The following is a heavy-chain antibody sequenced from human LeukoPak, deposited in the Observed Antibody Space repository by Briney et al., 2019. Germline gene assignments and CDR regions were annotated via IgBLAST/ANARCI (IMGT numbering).Heavy chain of an antibody. CDR3: ARQASGWGYTTVTTS. J-gene: IGHJ5*02. Sequence: PSETLSLTCTVSGGSISSSSYYWGWIRQPPGKGLEWIGSIYYSGSTYYNPSLKSRVTISVDTSKNQFSLKLSSVTAADTAVYYCARQASGWGYTTVTTSWGQGTLVTVSS. D-gene: IGHD4-17*01. CDR2: IYYSGST. CDR1: GGSISSSSYY. V-gene: IGHV4-39*01.